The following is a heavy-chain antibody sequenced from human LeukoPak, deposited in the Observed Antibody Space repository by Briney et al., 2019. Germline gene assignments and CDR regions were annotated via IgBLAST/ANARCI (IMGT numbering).Heavy chain of an antibody. CDR2: INDSGST. CDR1: GVSFSGYY. V-gene: IGHV4-34*01. Sequence: SETLSLTCAVYGVSFSGYYCSWIRQPPGKGLEWIGEINDSGSTNYNPSLKSRVTISVDTSKNQFSLKLSSVTAADTAVYYCAAHGDYAKYFDYWGQGTLVTVSS. J-gene: IGHJ4*02. D-gene: IGHD4-17*01. CDR3: AAHGDYAKYFDY.